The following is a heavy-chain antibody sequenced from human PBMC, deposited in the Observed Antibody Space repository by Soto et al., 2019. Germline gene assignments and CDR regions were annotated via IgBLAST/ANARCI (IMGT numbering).Heavy chain of an antibody. V-gene: IGHV4-4*02. CDR2: IYHSGST. CDR1: GGSISSSNL. Sequence: SETLSLTWAVSGGSISSSNLWSWVRQPPGKGLEWIGEIYHSGSTNYNPSLKSRVTISVDKPKNQFSLKLSSVTAADTAVYYCARYGVVVPAAMGDIWFDPWGQGTLVTVSS. J-gene: IGHJ5*02. D-gene: IGHD2-2*01. CDR3: ARYGVVVPAAMGDIWFDP.